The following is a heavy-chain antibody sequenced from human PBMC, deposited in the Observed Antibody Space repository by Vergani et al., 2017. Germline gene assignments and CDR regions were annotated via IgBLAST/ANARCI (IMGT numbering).Heavy chain of an antibody. CDR3: ARDDSGLSVFDY. Sequence: QVQLQESGPGLVKPSQTLSLTCTVSGGSISSGSCYWSWIRQPAGKGLEWIGRIYTSGSTNYNPSLKSRVTISVDTSKNQFSLKLSSVTAADTAVYYCARDDSGLSVFDYWGQGTLVTVSS. CDR1: GGSISSGSCY. D-gene: IGHD3-10*01. J-gene: IGHJ4*02. V-gene: IGHV4-61*02. CDR2: IYTSGST.